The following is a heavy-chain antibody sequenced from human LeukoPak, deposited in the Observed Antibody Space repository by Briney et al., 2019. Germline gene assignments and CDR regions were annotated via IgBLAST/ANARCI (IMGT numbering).Heavy chain of an antibody. Sequence: SCKASGYTFTGYYMHWVRQAPGKGLEWVAVISYDGSNKYYADSVKGRFTISRDNSKNTLYLQMNSLRAEDTAVYYCAKAMQRLASIAARLNLFWANDAFDIWGQGTMVTVSS. CDR2: ISYDGSNK. V-gene: IGHV3-30*18. CDR1: GYTFTGYY. D-gene: IGHD6-6*01. CDR3: AKAMQRLASIAARLNLFWANDAFDI. J-gene: IGHJ3*02.